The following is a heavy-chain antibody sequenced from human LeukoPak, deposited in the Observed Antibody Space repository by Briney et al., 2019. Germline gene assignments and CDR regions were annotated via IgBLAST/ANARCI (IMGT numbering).Heavy chain of an antibody. CDR2: INQDGSEK. Sequence: PGGSLSLSCAASGFTFSSYFLTWVRQAPGKGLEWVANINQDGSEKQYVDSVKGRFTISRDNAKNSLYLQMNSLRAEDTAVYYCARDRAAAGLFDYWGQGTLVTVSS. V-gene: IGHV3-7*01. CDR1: GFTFSSYF. J-gene: IGHJ4*02. D-gene: IGHD6-25*01. CDR3: ARDRAAAGLFDY.